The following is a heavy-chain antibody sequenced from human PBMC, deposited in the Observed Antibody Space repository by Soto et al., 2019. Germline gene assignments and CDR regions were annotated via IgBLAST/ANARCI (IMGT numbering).Heavy chain of an antibody. J-gene: IGHJ5*02. D-gene: IGHD5-12*01. CDR1: GDSVSSNTAS. CDR3: AKGDNLGPKTGYAFAP. V-gene: IGHV6-1*01. CDR2: TYFRSKWYN. Sequence: QVQLQQSGPGLVKPSQTLSLTCAISGDSVSSNTASWNWIRQSPSRGLEWLGRTYFRSKWYNDYAVYVKSRIISNPDTSNNQFSLQLNSVTPEDTAVYFCAKGDNLGPKTGYAFAPWGQGIMVTVSS.